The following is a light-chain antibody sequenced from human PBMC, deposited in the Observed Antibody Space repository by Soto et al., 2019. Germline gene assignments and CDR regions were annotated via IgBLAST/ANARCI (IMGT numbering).Light chain of an antibody. J-gene: IGKJ5*01. V-gene: IGKV3-15*01. CDR1: QSVSSD. CDR2: GVS. Sequence: EIVLTQSPATLSVSPGERATLSCRASQSVSSDLAWYHQKPGQAPRLLIYGVSTRDTGVPDRFSGSASGTEFTLTISSLQSEDFAVYYCQQYNNWPRTFGQGTRLEIK. CDR3: QQYNNWPRT.